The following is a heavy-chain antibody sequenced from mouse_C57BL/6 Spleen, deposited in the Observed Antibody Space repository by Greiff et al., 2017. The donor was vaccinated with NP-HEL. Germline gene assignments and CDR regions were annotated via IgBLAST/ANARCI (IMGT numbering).Heavy chain of an antibody. V-gene: IGHV3-8*01. CDR3: ARYGKYGSSYGWYFDY. CDR2: ISYSGST. Sequence: EVQVVESGPGLAKPSQTLSLTCSVTGYSITSDYWNWFRQFPGNKLEYMGYISYSGSTYYTPSLKSRISFTRDTSKNQYFLELKAMTTEDTATYDCARYGKYGSSYGWYFDYWGQGTTLTVAS. D-gene: IGHD1-1*01. CDR1: GYSITSDY. J-gene: IGHJ2*01.